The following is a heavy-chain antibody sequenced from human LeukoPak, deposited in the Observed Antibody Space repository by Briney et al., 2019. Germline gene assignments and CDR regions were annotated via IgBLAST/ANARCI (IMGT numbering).Heavy chain of an antibody. Sequence: GGSLRLSWAASGFTFSGYAMHWVRQAPGNGPEWVAVISYDGSNKYYRDSVKGRFTISRDNSKNTLYLQLNSLRTEDTAVYYCARDIQQGGQQLVSAADYWGQGTLVTVSS. J-gene: IGHJ4*02. CDR1: GFTFSGYA. CDR3: ARDIQQGGQQLVSAADY. V-gene: IGHV3-30*04. D-gene: IGHD6-13*01. CDR2: ISYDGSNK.